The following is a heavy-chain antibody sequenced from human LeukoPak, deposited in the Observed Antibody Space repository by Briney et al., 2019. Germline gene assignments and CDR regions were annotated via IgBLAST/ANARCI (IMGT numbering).Heavy chain of an antibody. D-gene: IGHD3-22*01. CDR3: ARGTDYYDSTGYPIDY. Sequence: GESPKISCKGSGYTFTSYWIGWVRQMPGKGLEWMGIIYPGDSDTRYSPSFQGQVTISADKSITTAYLQWSSLKASDTAMYYCARGTDYYDSTGYPIDYWGQGTLVTVSS. J-gene: IGHJ4*02. CDR1: GYTFTSYW. V-gene: IGHV5-51*01. CDR2: IYPGDSDT.